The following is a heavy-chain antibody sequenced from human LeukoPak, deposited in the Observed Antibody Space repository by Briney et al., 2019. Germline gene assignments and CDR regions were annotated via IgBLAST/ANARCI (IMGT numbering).Heavy chain of an antibody. CDR1: GFSFSGYG. J-gene: IGHJ4*02. CDR3: AKGSTWIQLWFVDY. Sequence: GSLRLSCAASGFSFSGYGMHWVRQAPGKGLEWVAFIRYDGSNEYYADSVKGRFTISRDKSKNTLSLQMNSLRAEDTAVYYCAKGSTWIQLWFVDYWGQGTLVTVSS. D-gene: IGHD5-18*01. CDR2: IRYDGSNE. V-gene: IGHV3-30*02.